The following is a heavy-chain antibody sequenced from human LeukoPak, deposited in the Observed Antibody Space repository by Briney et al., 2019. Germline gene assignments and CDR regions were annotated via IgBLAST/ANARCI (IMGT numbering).Heavy chain of an antibody. CDR1: GFTFSSYS. CDR3: ASFGDYWDYFDY. V-gene: IGHV3-21*01. J-gene: IGHJ4*02. CDR2: ISSSSSYI. Sequence: GGSLRLSCAASGFTFSSYSMNWVRQAPGKGLEWVSSISSSSSYIYYADSVKGRFTISRDNAKNSLYLQMNSLRAEDTAVYYCASFGDYWDYFDYWGQGTLVTVSS. D-gene: IGHD3-16*01.